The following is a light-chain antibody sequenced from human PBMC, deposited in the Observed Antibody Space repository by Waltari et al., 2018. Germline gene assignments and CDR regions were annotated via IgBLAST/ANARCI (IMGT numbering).Light chain of an antibody. V-gene: IGLV3-25*03. Sequence: SYELTQPPSVAVSPGQTARIPCSGDALAEQYANWYQKKAGQAPTLVINKDKERPSGIPERYSGSSSGTIVTLTISGVQAEDEADYYCQSADSSGAYRVFGGGTKLTVL. CDR3: QSADSSGAYRV. J-gene: IGLJ3*02. CDR1: ALAEQY. CDR2: KDK.